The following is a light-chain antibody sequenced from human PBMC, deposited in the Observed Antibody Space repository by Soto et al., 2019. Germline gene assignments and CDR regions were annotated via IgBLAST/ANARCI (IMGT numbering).Light chain of an antibody. CDR3: QQYNNWPPT. CDR2: GAF. Sequence: EIVMTQSPATLSVSPGERATLSCRASQSVSSNLAWYQQKPGQAPRLLIYGAFTRATGIPARFSGSGSGTEFTLTISSLQSEDFALYYCQQYNNWPPTFGQGTKVEIE. CDR1: QSVSSN. V-gene: IGKV3-15*01. J-gene: IGKJ1*01.